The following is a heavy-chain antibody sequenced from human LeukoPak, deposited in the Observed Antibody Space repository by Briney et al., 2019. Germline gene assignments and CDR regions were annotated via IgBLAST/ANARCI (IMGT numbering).Heavy chain of an antibody. CDR1: GFTFSNYY. Sequence: GGSLRLSCAASGFTFSNYYMTWIRQAPGKGLEWVSYISGVASDIYYGDSVKGRFTISRDNAKNSVYLQMNSLRAEDTAVYYCARGGALGMDVWGQGTTVTVSS. J-gene: IGHJ6*02. CDR2: ISGVASDI. CDR3: ARGGALGMDV. V-gene: IGHV3-11*01. D-gene: IGHD1-26*01.